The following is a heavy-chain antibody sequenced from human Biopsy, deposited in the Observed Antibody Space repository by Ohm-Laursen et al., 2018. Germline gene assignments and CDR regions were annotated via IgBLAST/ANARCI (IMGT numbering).Heavy chain of an antibody. CDR1: GGSVTNYY. D-gene: IGHD6-19*01. CDR2: MYYNERT. Sequence: SETLSITCSVSGGSVTNYYWTWIRQPPGKGLEWIGYMYYNERTYYNPSLRGRVTISVDTSKNQISLRLSSVTAADTAVYYCASGGQWPKPYLRYFDPWGQGTLVTVSS. J-gene: IGHJ5*02. CDR3: ASGGQWPKPYLRYFDP. V-gene: IGHV4-59*02.